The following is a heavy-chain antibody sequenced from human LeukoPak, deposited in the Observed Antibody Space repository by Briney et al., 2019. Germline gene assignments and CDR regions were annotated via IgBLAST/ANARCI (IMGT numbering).Heavy chain of an antibody. Sequence: GGSLRLSCAASGFTFSSYEMNWVRQAPGKGLEWVSYISSSGSTIYYADSVKGRFTISRDNAKNSLYLQMNSLRAEDTAVYYCARRVIVGNWFDPWGQGTLVTVSS. D-gene: IGHD3-22*01. CDR2: ISSSGSTI. CDR1: GFTFSSYE. V-gene: IGHV3-48*03. J-gene: IGHJ5*02. CDR3: ARRVIVGNWFDP.